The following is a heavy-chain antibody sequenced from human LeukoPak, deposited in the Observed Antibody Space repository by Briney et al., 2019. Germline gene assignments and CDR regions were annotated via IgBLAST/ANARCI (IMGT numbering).Heavy chain of an antibody. Sequence: ASVKVSCKASGYTFTSYGISWVRQAPGQGLEWMGWISAYNGNTNYAQKLQGRVTMTTDTSTSTAYMELRSLRSDDTAVYYCARVLGRNYNYYYGMDVWGQGTTVTVSS. J-gene: IGHJ6*02. CDR3: ARVLGRNYNYYYGMDV. V-gene: IGHV1-18*01. D-gene: IGHD1-14*01. CDR2: ISAYNGNT. CDR1: GYTFTSYG.